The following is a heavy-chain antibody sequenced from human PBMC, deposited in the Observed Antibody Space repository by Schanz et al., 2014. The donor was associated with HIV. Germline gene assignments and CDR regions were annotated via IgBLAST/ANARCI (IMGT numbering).Heavy chain of an antibody. Sequence: EVQLLESGGGLVQPGGSLRLSCAASGFTFSNYAMSWVRQAPGKGLEWVSGVSGSGGSTYYADSVRGRFTISRDNSRDMVFLQMTSLRTEDTAIYYCAKDNGGDVGDFFDTWGQGTTVTVSS. CDR1: GFTFSNYA. CDR3: AKDNGGDVGDFFDT. D-gene: IGHD2-21*02. J-gene: IGHJ3*02. V-gene: IGHV3-23*01. CDR2: VSGSGGST.